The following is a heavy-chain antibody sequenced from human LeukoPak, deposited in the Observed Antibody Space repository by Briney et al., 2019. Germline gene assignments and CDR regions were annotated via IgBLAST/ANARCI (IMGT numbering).Heavy chain of an antibody. J-gene: IGHJ3*02. CDR2: IYYSGST. CDR3: AREIRSSGSYESDAFDI. Sequence: SETLSLTCTVSGYSISSGYYWGWIRQPPGKGLEWIGYIYYSGSTNYNPSLKSRVTISVDTSKNQFSLKLSSVTAADTAVYYCAREIRSSGSYESDAFDIWGQGTMVTVSS. D-gene: IGHD1-26*01. V-gene: IGHV4-61*01. CDR1: GYSISSGYY.